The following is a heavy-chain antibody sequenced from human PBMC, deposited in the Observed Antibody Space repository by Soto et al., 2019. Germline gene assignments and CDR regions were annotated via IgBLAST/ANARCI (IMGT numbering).Heavy chain of an antibody. CDR2: INAGNGNT. Sequence: ASVKVSCKASGYTFTSYAMHWVRQAPGQRLEWMGWINAGNGNTKYSQKFQGRVTITRDTSASTAYMELSSLRSEDTAVYYCARDVRYYDILTGSPYFDYWGQGTLVTVSS. D-gene: IGHD3-9*01. CDR3: ARDVRYYDILTGSPYFDY. CDR1: GYTFTSYA. J-gene: IGHJ4*02. V-gene: IGHV1-3*01.